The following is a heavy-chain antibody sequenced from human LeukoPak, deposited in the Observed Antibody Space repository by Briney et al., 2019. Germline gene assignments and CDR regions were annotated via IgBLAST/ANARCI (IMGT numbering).Heavy chain of an antibody. CDR2: ISSSSSYI. V-gene: IGHV3-21*01. J-gene: IGHJ4*02. Sequence: PGGSLRLSCAASGFTFSSYSMNWVRQAPGKGLEWVSSISSSSSYIYYADSVKGRFTISRDNAKNSLYLQMNSLRAEDTAVYYCAREEEAGGRNYFDYGGQGTLVTVSS. CDR1: GFTFSSYS. CDR3: AREEEAGGRNYFDY. D-gene: IGHD3-16*01.